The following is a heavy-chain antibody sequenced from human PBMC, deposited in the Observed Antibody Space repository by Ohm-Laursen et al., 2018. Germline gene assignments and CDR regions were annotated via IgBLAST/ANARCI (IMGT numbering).Heavy chain of an antibody. Sequence: SLRLSCAASGFTFGSYWMGWVRQAPGKGLEWVANIQEDGSDKYYMDSVKGRFTISRDNAKNSLYLQMNSLRAEDTAVYYCARGRTVGWSFDLWGRGTLVTVSS. CDR3: ARGRTVGWSFDL. CDR1: GFTFGSYW. J-gene: IGHJ2*01. D-gene: IGHD1-26*01. CDR2: IQEDGSDK. V-gene: IGHV3-7*01.